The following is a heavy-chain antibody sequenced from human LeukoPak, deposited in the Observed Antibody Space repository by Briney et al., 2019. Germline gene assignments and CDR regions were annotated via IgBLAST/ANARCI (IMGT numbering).Heavy chain of an antibody. V-gene: IGHV3-53*04. J-gene: IGHJ4*02. CDR3: ARDLWGATGY. D-gene: IGHD1-26*01. CDR1: GFSSNY. Sequence: GGSLRLSCAASGFSSNYMSWVRQAPGKGLEWVSVIYSGDSTYYADSVNGRFTISRHISKNTLYLQMNSLRPEDTAVYQCARDLWGATGYWGQGTLVTVSS. CDR2: IYSGDST.